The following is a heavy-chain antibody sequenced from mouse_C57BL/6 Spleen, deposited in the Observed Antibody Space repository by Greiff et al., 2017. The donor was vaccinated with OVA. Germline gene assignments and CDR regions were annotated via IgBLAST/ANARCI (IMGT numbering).Heavy chain of an antibody. V-gene: IGHV10-1*01. J-gene: IGHJ2*01. Sequence: DVKLVESGGGLVQPKGSLKLSCAASGFSFNTYAMNWVRQAPGKGLEWVARIRSKSNNYATYYADSVKDRFTISRDDSESMLYLQMNNLKTEDTAMYYCVRGGDYTHYFDYWGQGTTLTVSS. CDR1: GFSFNTYA. CDR3: VRGGDYTHYFDY. CDR2: IRSKSNNYAT. D-gene: IGHD2-4*01.